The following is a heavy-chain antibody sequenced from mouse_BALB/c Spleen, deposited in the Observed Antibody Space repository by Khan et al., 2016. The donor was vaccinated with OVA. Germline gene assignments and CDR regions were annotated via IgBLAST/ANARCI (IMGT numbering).Heavy chain of an antibody. D-gene: IGHD2-1*01. J-gene: IGHJ3*01. Sequence: EVQLQQSGAELVKPGASVKLSCSASGFNIKDTYIHWMKQRPEQGLEWIGRIDPPNDDSKYGPKFQAKATLTADTHSNTAYLPLSSLTSEDTAVYYCATLYGNPFGFWGQGTLVSVSA. CDR3: ATLYGNPFGF. V-gene: IGHV14-3*02. CDR1: GFNIKDTY. CDR2: IDPPNDDS.